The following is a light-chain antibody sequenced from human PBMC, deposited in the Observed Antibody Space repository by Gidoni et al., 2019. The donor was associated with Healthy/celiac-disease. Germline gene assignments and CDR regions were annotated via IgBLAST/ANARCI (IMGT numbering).Light chain of an antibody. J-gene: IGKJ2*01. CDR1: QSVSSN. V-gene: IGKV3-15*01. CDR3: QQYNNWPRT. CDR2: GAS. Sequence: EIVMTQSPATLSVSPGERATLPCRASQSVSSNLAWYQQKPGQAPRLLIYGASTRATGIPARFSGSGSGTEFTLTISSLQSEDFAVYYCQQYNNWPRTFGQXTKLEIK.